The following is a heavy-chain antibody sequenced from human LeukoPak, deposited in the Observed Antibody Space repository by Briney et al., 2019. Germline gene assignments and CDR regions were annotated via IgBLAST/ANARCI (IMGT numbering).Heavy chain of an antibody. CDR2: IRSKAYGGTT. CDR1: GFTFGDYA. J-gene: IGHJ6*02. D-gene: IGHD6-6*01. Sequence: PGGSLRLSCTASGFTFGDYAMSWVRQAPGKGLEWVGFIRSKAYGGTTEYAASVKGRFTISRDDSKSIAYLQMNSLKTEDTAVYYCTRSSTYYYYYYGMDVWGQGTTVTVSS. CDR3: TRSSTYYYYYYGMDV. V-gene: IGHV3-49*04.